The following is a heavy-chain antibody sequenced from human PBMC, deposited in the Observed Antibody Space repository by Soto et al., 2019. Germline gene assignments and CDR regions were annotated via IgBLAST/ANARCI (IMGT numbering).Heavy chain of an antibody. CDR3: ARLTSYDSSGYSCY. CDR2: ISSSSSYI. Sequence: EVQLVESGGGLVKPGGSLRLSCAASGFTFSSYSMNWVRQAPGKGLEWVSSISSSSSYIYYADSVKGRFTISRDNAKNSLYLQMNSLRAEDTAAYYCARLTSYDSSGYSCYWGQGTLVTVSS. J-gene: IGHJ4*02. V-gene: IGHV3-21*01. CDR1: GFTFSSYS. D-gene: IGHD3-22*01.